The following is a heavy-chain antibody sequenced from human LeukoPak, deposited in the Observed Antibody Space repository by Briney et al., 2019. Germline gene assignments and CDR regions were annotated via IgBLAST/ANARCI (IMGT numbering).Heavy chain of an antibody. D-gene: IGHD5-18*01. Sequence: ASVKVSCKASGYTFTGYYMHWVRQAPGQGLEWMGWINPNSGGTNYAQKFQGWVTMTRDTSISTAYMELSRLRSDDTAVYYCARGPYIQLWDRGSNAFDIWGQGTMVTVSS. CDR3: ARGPYIQLWDRGSNAFDI. CDR2: INPNSGGT. V-gene: IGHV1-2*04. CDR1: GYTFTGYY. J-gene: IGHJ3*02.